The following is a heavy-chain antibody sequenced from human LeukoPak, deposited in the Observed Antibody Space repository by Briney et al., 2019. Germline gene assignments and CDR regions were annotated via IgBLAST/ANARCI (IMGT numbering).Heavy chain of an antibody. D-gene: IGHD3-22*01. CDR2: ISSSSSYI. Sequence: GGSLRLSCAASGFTFSSYSMNWVRQAPGKGLEWVSSISSSSSYIYYADSVKGRFTISRDNAKNSLYLQMNSLRAEDTAVYYCAREGPGDSSGTWFDPWGQGTLVTVSS. J-gene: IGHJ5*02. CDR3: AREGPGDSSGTWFDP. CDR1: GFTFSSYS. V-gene: IGHV3-21*01.